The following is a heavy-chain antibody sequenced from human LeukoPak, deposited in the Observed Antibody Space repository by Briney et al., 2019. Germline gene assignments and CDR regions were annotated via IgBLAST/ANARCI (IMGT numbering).Heavy chain of an antibody. D-gene: IGHD3-22*01. J-gene: IGHJ4*02. CDR2: ISYDGSNK. CDR1: GFTFSSYG. CDR3: AKDHAYYDSSGYYDFDY. Sequence: GRSLRLSCAASGFTFSSYGMHWVRQAPGKGLEWVAVISYDGSNKYYADSVKGRFTTSRDNSKNTLYLQMNSLRAEDTAVYYCAKDHAYYDSSGYYDFDYWGQGTLVTVSS. V-gene: IGHV3-30*18.